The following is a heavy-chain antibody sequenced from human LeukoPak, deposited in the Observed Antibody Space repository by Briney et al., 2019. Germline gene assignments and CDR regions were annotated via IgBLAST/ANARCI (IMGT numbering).Heavy chain of an antibody. CDR2: ICGSGGST. CDR3: AKASKLIWGYFDY. Sequence: AGGSLRLSCAASGFTFSSYAMSWVRQAPGKGLEWVSAICGSGGSTYYADSVKGRFTISRDNSKNTLYLQMNSLRAEDTAVYYCAKASKLIWGYFDYWGQGTLVTVSS. V-gene: IGHV3-23*01. CDR1: GFTFSSYA. J-gene: IGHJ4*02. D-gene: IGHD3-16*01.